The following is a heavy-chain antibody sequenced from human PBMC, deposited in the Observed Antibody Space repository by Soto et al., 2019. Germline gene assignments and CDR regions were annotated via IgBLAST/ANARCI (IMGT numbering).Heavy chain of an antibody. D-gene: IGHD6-13*01. CDR1: GYPFRSYD. CDR3: ARAYSSTWYEEGY. J-gene: IGHJ4*02. V-gene: IGHV1-8*01. CDR2: MNPNSGNT. Sequence: QVQLVQSGAEVRKPGASVKVSCEASGYPFRSYDINWVRQATGQGLEWVGWMNPNSGNTGYAQKFQGRIIMTRNTSINTAYMELTSLPSEDTAVYYCARAYSSTWYEEGYWGQGTLVTVSS.